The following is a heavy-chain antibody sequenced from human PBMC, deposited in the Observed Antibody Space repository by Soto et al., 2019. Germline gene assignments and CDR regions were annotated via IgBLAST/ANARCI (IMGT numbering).Heavy chain of an antibody. D-gene: IGHD3-3*01. Sequence: GASVKVSCKASGYTLTSYGINWVRQAPGQGLEWMGWISAYNGNTNYAQKLQGRVTMTTDTSTSTAYMELRSLRSDDTAVYYCARGSLYYDFWSGYYWGIGPPYYYYGMDVWGQGTTVTVSS. V-gene: IGHV1-18*01. CDR3: ARGSLYYDFWSGYYWGIGPPYYYYGMDV. J-gene: IGHJ6*02. CDR1: GYTLTSYG. CDR2: ISAYNGNT.